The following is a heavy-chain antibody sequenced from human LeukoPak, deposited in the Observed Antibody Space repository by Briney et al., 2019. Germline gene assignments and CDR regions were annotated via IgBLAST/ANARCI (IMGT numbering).Heavy chain of an antibody. CDR1: GAAFTKYG. V-gene: IGHV3-23*01. J-gene: IGHJ4*02. CDR3: ATEGFYY. CDR2: ISRSGDIT. Sequence: PGGSLRLSCAASGAAFTKYGMKWVRQAAGAGLEYISGISRSGDITHYADSVKGRFTTSRDNVQNTLYLQMNSLRADDTALYYCATEGFYYWGPGTQVTVSS.